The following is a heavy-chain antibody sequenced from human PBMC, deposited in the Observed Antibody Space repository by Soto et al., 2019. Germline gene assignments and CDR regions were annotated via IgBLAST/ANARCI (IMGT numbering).Heavy chain of an antibody. CDR1: GFTFSSYA. CDR3: AKTLKPENDYGDYPCYFDY. Sequence: GGSLRLSCAASGFTFSSYAMSWVRQAPGKGLEWVSAISGSGGSTYYADSVKGRFTISRDNSKNTLYLQMNSLRAEDTAVYYCAKTLKPENDYGDYPCYFDYWGQGTLVTVSS. J-gene: IGHJ4*02. D-gene: IGHD4-17*01. CDR2: ISGSGGST. V-gene: IGHV3-23*01.